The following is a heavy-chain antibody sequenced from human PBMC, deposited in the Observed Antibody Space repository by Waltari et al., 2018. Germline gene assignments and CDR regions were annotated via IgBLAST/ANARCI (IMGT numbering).Heavy chain of an antibody. Sequence: QVQLVQSGAEVKKPGASVKVSCKVSGYTLTELSMHWVRQAPGKGLEWMGGFDPEDGETIYAQKFQGRVTMTEETSTDTAYMELSSLRSEDTAVYYCATVLLNGGSYYGFDYWGQGTLVTVSS. CDR2: FDPEDGET. J-gene: IGHJ4*02. CDR1: GYTLTELS. CDR3: ATVLLNGGSYYGFDY. D-gene: IGHD1-26*01. V-gene: IGHV1-24*01.